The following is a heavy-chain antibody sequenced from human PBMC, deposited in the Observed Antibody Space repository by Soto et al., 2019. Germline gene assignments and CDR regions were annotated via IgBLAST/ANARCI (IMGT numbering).Heavy chain of an antibody. CDR2: IIPIFGTA. D-gene: IGHD6-19*01. CDR1: GGTFSSYA. J-gene: IGHJ6*02. V-gene: IGHV1-69*01. CDR3: ARGPKAVAGFVYYYYGMDV. Sequence: QVQLVQSGAEVKKPGSSVKGSCKASGGTFSSYAISWVRQAPGQGLEWMGGIIPIFGTANYAQKFQGRVRSAADESTSTAYMELSSLRSEDTAVYYCARGPKAVAGFVYYYYGMDVWGQGSTVPVSS.